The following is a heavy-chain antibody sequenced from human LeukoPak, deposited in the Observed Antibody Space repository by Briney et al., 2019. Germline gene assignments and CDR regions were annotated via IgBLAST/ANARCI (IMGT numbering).Heavy chain of an antibody. D-gene: IGHD3-22*01. CDR1: GFTFDDYG. Sequence: PGGSLRLSCAASGFTFDDYGMSWVRQAPGKGLEWVSGINWNGGSTGYADSVKGRFTISRDNAKNSLYLQMNSLRAEDTALYHCAGVDSSGSHPDYWGQGTLVTVSS. J-gene: IGHJ4*02. V-gene: IGHV3-20*01. CDR3: AGVDSSGSHPDY. CDR2: INWNGGST.